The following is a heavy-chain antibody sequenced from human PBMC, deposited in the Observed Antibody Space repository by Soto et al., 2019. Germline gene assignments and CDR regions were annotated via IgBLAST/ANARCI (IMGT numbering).Heavy chain of an antibody. D-gene: IGHD1-26*01. CDR2: ISAYNGNT. CDR1: GYTFTSYG. CDR3: ARAKRLSLGGSYLGGFDY. J-gene: IGHJ4*02. Sequence: QVQLVQSGAEVKKPGASVKVSCKASGYTFTSYGISWVRQAPGQGLEWMGWISAYNGNTNYAQKLQGRVTMTTDTSTSTAYVALRSLRSDDTAVYYCARAKRLSLGGSYLGGFDYWGQGTLVTVSS. V-gene: IGHV1-18*01.